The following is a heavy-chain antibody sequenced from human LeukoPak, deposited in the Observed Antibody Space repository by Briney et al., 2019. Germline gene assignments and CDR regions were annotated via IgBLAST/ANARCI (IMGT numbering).Heavy chain of an antibody. V-gene: IGHV4-34*01. CDR2: INHSGST. D-gene: IGHD2-2*01. CDR1: GGSFSGYY. Sequence: SGTLSLTCAVYGGSFSGYYWSWIRQPPGKGLEWIGEINHSGSTNYHPSLKSRVTISVDTSKNQFSLKLSSVTAADTAVYYCARGPYCSSRGAYYYGMDVWGQGTTVTVSS. J-gene: IGHJ6*02. CDR3: ARGPYCSSRGAYYYGMDV.